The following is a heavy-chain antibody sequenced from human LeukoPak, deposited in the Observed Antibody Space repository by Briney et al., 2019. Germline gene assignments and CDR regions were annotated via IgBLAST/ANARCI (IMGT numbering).Heavy chain of an antibody. CDR2: IYTSGST. J-gene: IGHJ4*02. Sequence: PSQTLSLTCTVSGGSISSGSYYWSWIRQPAGKGLEWIGRIYTSGSTNYNPSLKSRVTISVDTSKNQFSLKLSSVTAADTAVYYCARGRIVAAGHYYFDYWGQGTLVTVSS. V-gene: IGHV4-61*02. D-gene: IGHD6-13*01. CDR3: ARGRIVAAGHYYFDY. CDR1: GGSISSGSYY.